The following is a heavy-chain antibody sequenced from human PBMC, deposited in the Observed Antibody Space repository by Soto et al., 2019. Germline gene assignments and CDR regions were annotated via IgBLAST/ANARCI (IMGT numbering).Heavy chain of an antibody. CDR2: ISAYNGNT. CDR3: ARDVPTVTTGGPDY. Sequence: QVQLVQSGVEVEKPGASVKVSCKASGYTFTSYGVSWVRQAPGQGLEWMGWISAYNGNTNYAQKFQGRVTMTTDTSPSTAYMELRSLSSDDPAVYYCARDVPTVTTGGPDYWVQGTLVTVSS. D-gene: IGHD4-17*01. CDR1: GYTFTSYG. J-gene: IGHJ4*02. V-gene: IGHV1-18*01.